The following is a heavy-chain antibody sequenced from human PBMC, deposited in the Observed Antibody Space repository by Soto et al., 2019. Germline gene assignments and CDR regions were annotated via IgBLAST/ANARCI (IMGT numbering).Heavy chain of an antibody. Sequence: PSETLSLTCAVSSVSISSSNWWSWVRQPPGKGLEWIGEIYHSGSTNYNPSLKSRVTISVDKSKNQFSLKLSSVTAADTAVYYCARVAIFGVAPYYYYYMDVWGKGTTVTVSS. J-gene: IGHJ6*03. V-gene: IGHV4-4*02. D-gene: IGHD3-3*01. CDR1: SVSISSSNW. CDR2: IYHSGST. CDR3: ARVAIFGVAPYYYYYMDV.